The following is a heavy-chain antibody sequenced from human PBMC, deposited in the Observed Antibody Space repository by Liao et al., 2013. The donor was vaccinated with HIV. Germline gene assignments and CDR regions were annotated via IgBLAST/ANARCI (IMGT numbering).Heavy chain of an antibody. CDR3: ARDKVVPAAIPDYYMDV. D-gene: IGHD2-2*02. CDR1: GGSISSYY. Sequence: QVQLQESGPGLVKPSETLSLTCTVSGGSISSYYWSWIRQPPGKGLEWIGYIYTSGSTNYNPSLKSRVTMSVDTSKNQFSLKLSSVTAADTAVYYCARDKVVPAAIPDYYMDVWGKGTTVTVSS. J-gene: IGHJ6*03. CDR2: IYTSGST. V-gene: IGHV4-4*08.